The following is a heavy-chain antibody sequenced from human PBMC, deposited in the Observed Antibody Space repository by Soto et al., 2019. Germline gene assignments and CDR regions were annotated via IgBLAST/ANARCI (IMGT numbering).Heavy chain of an antibody. CDR2: IYSDGNT. CDR3: ANSNFQFFYMDV. CDR1: GYTVTSNY. J-gene: IGHJ6*03. D-gene: IGHD4-4*01. V-gene: IGHV3-66*01. Sequence: DVRLVESGGGLVQPGGSLRLSCAASGASGYTVTSNYMNWVRQAPGKGLEWVSLIYSDGNTYYADSVKGRFAVSRDKTKNTLYLQMNSLRAEDTAIYFCANSNFQFFYMDVWGKGTTVTVSS.